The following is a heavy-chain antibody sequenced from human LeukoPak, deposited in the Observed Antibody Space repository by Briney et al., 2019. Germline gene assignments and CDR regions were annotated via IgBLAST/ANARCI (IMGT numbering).Heavy chain of an antibody. Sequence: ASVKVSCKASGYTFTGYYMHWVRQAPGQGLEWMRWINPNSGGTNYQGRVTMTRDTSISTAYMELSRLRSDDTAVYYCARVERVHPTYYDFWSGSDWFDPWGQGTLVTVSS. D-gene: IGHD3-3*01. J-gene: IGHJ5*02. CDR2: INPNSGGT. CDR1: GYTFTGYY. CDR3: ARVERVHPTYYDFWSGSDWFDP. V-gene: IGHV1-2*02.